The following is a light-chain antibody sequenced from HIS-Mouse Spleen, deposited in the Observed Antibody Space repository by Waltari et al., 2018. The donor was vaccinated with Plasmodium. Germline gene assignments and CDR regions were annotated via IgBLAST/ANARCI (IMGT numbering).Light chain of an antibody. J-gene: IGLJ3*02. V-gene: IGLV3-10*01. CDR3: YSTDSSGNHRV. CDR2: EDS. Sequence: SYELTQPPSVSVSPGQTARITCSGDALPKKYAYWYQQKSGQAPVVVMYEDSKRPSGIPERFSCSSSGTMATLTISGAQVEDEADYYCYSTDSSGNHRVFGGGTKLTVL. CDR1: ALPKKY.